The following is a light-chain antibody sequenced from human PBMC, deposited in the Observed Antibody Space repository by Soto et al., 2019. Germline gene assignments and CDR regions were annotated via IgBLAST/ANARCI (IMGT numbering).Light chain of an antibody. CDR3: QQRSNRIT. J-gene: IGKJ5*01. V-gene: IGKV3-11*01. CDR1: QSVAGS. Sequence: EFVLTQSPATLSLSPGERAILSCRASQSVAGSLAWYQQKPGQAPRLLIYDISTRAAAIPARFSGSGSGTDFTHTVSSLEPEDFALYYCQQRSNRITFGQGTRLEIK. CDR2: DIS.